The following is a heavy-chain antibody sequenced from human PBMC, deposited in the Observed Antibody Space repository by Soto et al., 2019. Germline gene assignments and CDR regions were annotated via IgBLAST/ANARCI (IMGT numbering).Heavy chain of an antibody. CDR1: GFSLSTSQVG. D-gene: IGHD6-13*01. J-gene: IGHJ4*02. V-gene: IGHV2-5*01. CDR2: VYWNDDK. CDR3: AHKGIIAAAFDY. Sequence: SGPTLVNPTQTLTLTCTFSGFSLSTSQVGVGWIRQPPGKALEWLAHVYWNDDKRYSPSLKSRLTITKDTSKNQVVLTMTNMDPVDTATYYCAHKGIIAAAFDYWGQGTLVTVSS.